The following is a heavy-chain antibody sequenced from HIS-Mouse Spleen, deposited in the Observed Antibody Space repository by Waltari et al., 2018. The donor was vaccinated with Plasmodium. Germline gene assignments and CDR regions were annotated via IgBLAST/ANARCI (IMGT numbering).Heavy chain of an antibody. CDR2: IWYDVSNK. CDR1: GFTFSSYG. CDR3: AKVAQGTRDAFDI. D-gene: IGHD2-8*01. Sequence: QVQLVESGGGVVQPGRSLRLSCAASGFTFSSYGMHWVRQAPGKGVGWVEVIWYDVSNKYYADSVKGRFTITRDNSKNTLYLQMNSLRAEDTAVYYCAKVAQGTRDAFDIWGQGTMVTVSS. V-gene: IGHV3-33*06. J-gene: IGHJ3*02.